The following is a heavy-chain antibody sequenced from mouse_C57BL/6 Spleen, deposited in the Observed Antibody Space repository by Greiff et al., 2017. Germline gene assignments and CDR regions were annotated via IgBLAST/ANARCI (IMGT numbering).Heavy chain of an antibody. CDR1: GYTFTSYW. J-gene: IGHJ4*01. V-gene: IGHV1-7*01. Sequence: VQLQQSGAELAKPGASVKLSCKASGYTFTSYWMHWVKQRPGQGLEWIGYINPSSGYTKYNQKFKDKATLTANKSSSTAYLQLSSLTYEDSAVYYCARSKYDYDVLYYYAMDYWGQGTSVTVSS. CDR3: ARSKYDYDVLYYYAMDY. CDR2: INPSSGYT. D-gene: IGHD2-4*01.